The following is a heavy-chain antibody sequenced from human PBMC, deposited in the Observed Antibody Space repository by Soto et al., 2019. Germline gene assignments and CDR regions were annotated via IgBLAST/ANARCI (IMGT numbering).Heavy chain of an antibody. Sequence: EVQLVESGGILVQPGGSLRLSCAGSGFTFNTYWMHWVRQAPGKGLVWVSRINSDGTKTSYADSVKGRFTISRDNAKNTVYLQMNSLRAGDTAVYYCATVATNSYNWLDPWGQGTLVTVSS. CDR3: ATVATNSYNWLDP. J-gene: IGHJ5*02. CDR2: INSDGTKT. CDR1: GFTFNTYW. D-gene: IGHD5-12*01. V-gene: IGHV3-74*01.